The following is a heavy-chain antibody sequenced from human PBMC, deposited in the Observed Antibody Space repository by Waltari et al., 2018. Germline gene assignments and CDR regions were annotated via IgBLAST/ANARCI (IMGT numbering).Heavy chain of an antibody. CDR2: INDNGEST. CDR1: GFTFRNYA. J-gene: IGHJ4*02. CDR3: AKDMTRYSSSSGFDH. Sequence: EVQLLESGGGLVQPGGSLTLSCAASGFTFRNYAMSWVRQGPGKGLEWVSGINDNGESTYYADFVKGRITISRDNSKNTLYLRMHSLRAEDTALYYCAKDMTRYSSSSGFDHWGQGTLVTVSS. D-gene: IGHD6-6*01. V-gene: IGHV3-23*01.